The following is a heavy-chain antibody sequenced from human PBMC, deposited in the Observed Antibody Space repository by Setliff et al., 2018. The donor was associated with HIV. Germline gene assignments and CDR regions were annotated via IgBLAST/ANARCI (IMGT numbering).Heavy chain of an antibody. V-gene: IGHV3-74*01. CDR2: INNDGSIT. J-gene: IGHJ4*02. Sequence: PGGSLRLSCAASGFTLIDHWMHWARQVPGKGLVWVSRINNDGSITNYADFVKGRFTISRDNSKNTLYLQMNSLRAEDTAVYYCARERGPAGQWLYDYWGQGTLVTVSS. D-gene: IGHD6-19*01. CDR3: ARERGPAGQWLYDY. CDR1: GFTLIDHW.